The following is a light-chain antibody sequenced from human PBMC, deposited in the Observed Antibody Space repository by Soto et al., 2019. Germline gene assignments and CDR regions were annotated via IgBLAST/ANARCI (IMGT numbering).Light chain of an antibody. V-gene: IGLV1-40*01. Sequence: QSVLTQPPSVSGAPGQRVTISCTGSSSNIGAGYDVHWYQQLPGTAPKLLIYGNSNRPSGVPDRFSGSKSGTSASLAITGLQADDEADYYCQSYDSSLSGREVFGGGTQLTVL. CDR3: QSYDSSLSGREV. CDR1: SSNIGAGYD. J-gene: IGLJ2*01. CDR2: GNS.